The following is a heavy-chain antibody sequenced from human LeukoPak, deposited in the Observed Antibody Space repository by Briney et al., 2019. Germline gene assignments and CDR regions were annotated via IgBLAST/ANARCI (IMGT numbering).Heavy chain of an antibody. D-gene: IGHD2-15*01. J-gene: IGHJ6*03. CDR3: ARVPGGNSYYYYMDV. Sequence: GGSLRLSCAASGFTFSSYWMHWVRQAPGKGLVWVSRINSDGSSTSYADSVKGRFTISRDNAKNTLYLQINSLRAEDTAVYYCARVPGGNSYYYYMDVWGKGTTVTVSS. CDR2: INSDGSST. V-gene: IGHV3-74*01. CDR1: GFTFSSYW.